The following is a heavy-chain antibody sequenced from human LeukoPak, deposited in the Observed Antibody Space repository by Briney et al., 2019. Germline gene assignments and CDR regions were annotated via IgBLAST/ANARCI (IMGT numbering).Heavy chain of an antibody. CDR3: ARDSGTGIAVADIDY. CDR2: IWYDGSNK. V-gene: IGHV3-33*01. CDR1: GFTFSSYG. J-gene: IGHJ4*02. Sequence: GSLRLSCAASGFTFSSYGMHWVRQAPGKGLEWVAVIWYDGSNKYYADSVKGRFTISRDNSKNTLYLQMNSLRAEDTAVYYCARDSGTGIAVADIDYWGQGTLVTVSS. D-gene: IGHD6-19*01.